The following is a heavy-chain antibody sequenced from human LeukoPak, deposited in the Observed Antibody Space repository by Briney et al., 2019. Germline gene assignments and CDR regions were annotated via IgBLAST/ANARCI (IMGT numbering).Heavy chain of an antibody. J-gene: IGHJ4*02. CDR3: ARRQIYVGLDY. D-gene: IGHD4-23*01. Sequence: SETLSLTCTVSGGSISSSSYYWGWIRQPPGKGLEWIGSIYYSGSTYYNPSLKSRVTISVDTSKNQFSLKLSSVTAADTAVYYCARRQIYVGLDYWGQGTLVTVSS. V-gene: IGHV4-39*01. CDR2: IYYSGST. CDR1: GGSISSSSYY.